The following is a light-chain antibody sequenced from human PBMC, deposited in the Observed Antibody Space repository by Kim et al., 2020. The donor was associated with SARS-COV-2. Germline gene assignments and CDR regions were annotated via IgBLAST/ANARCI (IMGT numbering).Light chain of an antibody. Sequence: LSPGERATRSCRASQSVSSNYLAWYQQKPGQAPRLLMYGASSRATGIPDRFSGSGSGTDFTLSINRLEPEDFAVYYCQQYGTSPETFGGGTKVDIK. J-gene: IGKJ4*01. V-gene: IGKV3-20*01. CDR3: QQYGTSPET. CDR1: QSVSSNY. CDR2: GAS.